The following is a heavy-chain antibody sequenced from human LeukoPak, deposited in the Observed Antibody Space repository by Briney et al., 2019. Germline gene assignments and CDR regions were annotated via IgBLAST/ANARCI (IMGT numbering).Heavy chain of an antibody. J-gene: IGHJ3*02. Sequence: SGGPLRLSCAPSGFTFSSYWMSWLRRAPGKGLEWVANKKQDGSEKYYVDSVKGRFTISRDNDKNSLYLQMNSLRAEDTAVYYCARDWDWYGSGSYYNFDAFDIWGQGTMVTVSS. CDR2: KKQDGSEK. CDR1: GFTFSSYW. V-gene: IGHV3-7*03. D-gene: IGHD3-10*01. CDR3: ARDWDWYGSGSYYNFDAFDI.